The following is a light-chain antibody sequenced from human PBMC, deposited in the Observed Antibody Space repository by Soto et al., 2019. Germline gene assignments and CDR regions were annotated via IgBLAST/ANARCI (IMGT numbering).Light chain of an antibody. CDR2: TAS. CDR3: QHLYGYPRT. J-gene: IGKJ1*01. Sequence: DIQLTQSPSFLSASVGDRVTITCRANQGISRNLAWYQQKPGKAPKLLIYTASTLQSGVPSSFIGSGSGTVFTLTISSLQPEDFATYYCQHLYGYPRTFGQGTKVEIK. CDR1: QGISRN. V-gene: IGKV1-9*01.